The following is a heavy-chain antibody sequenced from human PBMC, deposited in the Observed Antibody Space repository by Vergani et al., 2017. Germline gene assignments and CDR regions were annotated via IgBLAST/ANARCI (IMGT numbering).Heavy chain of an antibody. D-gene: IGHD3-3*01. CDR3: AKDSHDFWSGPGVYYYYYMDV. CDR1: GGTFSSYT. J-gene: IGHJ6*03. CDR2: IIPILGIA. V-gene: IGHV1-69*08. Sequence: QVQLVQSGAEVKKPGSSVKVSCKASGGTFSSYTISWVRQAPGQGLEWMGRIIPILGIANYAQKFQGRVTITADKSTSTAYMELSSLRSEDTAVYYCAKDSHDFWSGPGVYYYYYMDVWGKGTTVTVSS.